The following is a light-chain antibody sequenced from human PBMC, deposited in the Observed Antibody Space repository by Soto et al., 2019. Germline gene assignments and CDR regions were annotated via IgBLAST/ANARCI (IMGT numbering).Light chain of an antibody. J-gene: IGLJ3*02. CDR2: GNN. V-gene: IGLV1-40*01. CDR3: QSYDSSVSGSV. Sequence: QSVLTQSPSVSGAPGQRVIISCTGSSSNIGAGYDVHWYQQLPGTAPKLLIYGNNNRPSGVPDRFSGSKSGTSASLAITGLQAEDEADYYCQSYDSSVSGSVFGGGTKVTAL. CDR1: SSNIGAGYD.